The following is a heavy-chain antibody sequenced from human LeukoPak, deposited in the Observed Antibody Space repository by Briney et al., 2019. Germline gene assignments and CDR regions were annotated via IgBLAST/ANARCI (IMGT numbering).Heavy chain of an antibody. CDR2: ISGSGGST. V-gene: IGHV3-23*01. J-gene: IGHJ5*02. Sequence: PGGSLRLSCAASGFTFSSYAMSWVRQAPGKGLEWVPAISGSGGSTYYADSVKGRFTISRDNSKNTLYLQMNSLRAEDTAVYYCAKDALVGVRLWSSNWFDPWGQGTLVTVSS. CDR3: AKDALVGVRLWSSNWFDP. D-gene: IGHD2-8*02. CDR1: GFTFSSYA.